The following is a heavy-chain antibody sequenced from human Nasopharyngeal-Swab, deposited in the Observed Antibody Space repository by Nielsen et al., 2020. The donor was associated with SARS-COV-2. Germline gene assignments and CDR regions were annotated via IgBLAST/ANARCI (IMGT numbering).Heavy chain of an antibody. CDR3: VKHQGSSSDQ. CDR2: VNQDGSRT. V-gene: IGHV3-74*01. Sequence: ETLSLTCAASGFTFSSYSMNWVRQAPGKGLVWVSRVNQDGSRTDYADSVRGRFTISRDNAKNTLYLQMNSLRVEDTAVYYCVKHQGSSSDQWGQGTLVTVSS. CDR1: GFTFSSYS. J-gene: IGHJ4*02.